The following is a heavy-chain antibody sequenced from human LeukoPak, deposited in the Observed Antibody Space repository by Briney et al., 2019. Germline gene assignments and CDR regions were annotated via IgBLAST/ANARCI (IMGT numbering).Heavy chain of an antibody. D-gene: IGHD3-10*01. CDR3: AKDIHYYGSDNYDQGPAYYYMDV. J-gene: IGHJ6*03. CDR2: ISGSGLST. Sequence: PGGSLRLSCAASGFTFRSYAMSWVRQAPGKGLEWVSVISGSGLSTYYADSVKGRFTISRDNSKNTLYLQMNGLRAEDTAVYYCAKDIHYYGSDNYDQGPAYYYMDVWGKGTTVTVSS. V-gene: IGHV3-23*01. CDR1: GFTFRSYA.